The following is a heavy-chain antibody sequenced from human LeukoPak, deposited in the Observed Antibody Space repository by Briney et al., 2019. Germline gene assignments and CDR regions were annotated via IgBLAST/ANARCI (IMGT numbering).Heavy chain of an antibody. CDR3: AKKAQYNGNYPLDY. J-gene: IGHJ4*02. V-gene: IGHV3-23*01. Sequence: GGSLRLSCEASGFTFTSYSMSWVRQAPGKGLEWVSGTSDRGDYTYYADSVKGRFTISRDNSKNTLYLQMNSLRAEDTALYFCAKKAQYNGNYPLDYWGQGTLVTVSS. CDR1: GFTFTSYS. D-gene: IGHD1-26*01. CDR2: TSDRGDYT.